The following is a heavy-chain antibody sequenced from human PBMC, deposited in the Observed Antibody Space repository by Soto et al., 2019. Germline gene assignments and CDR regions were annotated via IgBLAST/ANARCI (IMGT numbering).Heavy chain of an antibody. V-gene: IGHV3-21*05. CDR1: GFSLSSYM. D-gene: IGHD1-1*01. CDR2: ISNTGSSI. CDR3: VRGDDRVD. Sequence: PGGSLRLSCAASGFSLSSYMMNWVRQAPGQGLEWIAYISNTGSSIDYADSVRGRFIISRDNSKDSVFLQMYSLRAEDTAMYYCVRGDDRVDWGQGTLVTVSS. J-gene: IGHJ4*02.